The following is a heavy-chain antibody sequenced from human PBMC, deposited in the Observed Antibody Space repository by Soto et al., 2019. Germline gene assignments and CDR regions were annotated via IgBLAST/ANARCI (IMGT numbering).Heavy chain of an antibody. CDR1: GFTFSSYA. Sequence: EVQLVESGGGLVQPGGSLSLSCAASGFTFSSYAITWVRQAPGKGLDWISYISANGSPTHYADSVRGRFTVSRDNSKNSLDMQMDILSAEDTAVYYCARVWSDYSGADYWGQGTLVTVSS. J-gene: IGHJ4*02. V-gene: IGHV3-48*03. D-gene: IGHD3-3*01. CDR3: ARVWSDYSGADY. CDR2: ISANGSPT.